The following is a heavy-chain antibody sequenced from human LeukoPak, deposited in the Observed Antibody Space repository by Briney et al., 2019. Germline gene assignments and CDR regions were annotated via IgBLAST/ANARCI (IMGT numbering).Heavy chain of an antibody. CDR2: LNPNSGGT. V-gene: IGHV1-2*02. J-gene: IGHJ2*01. D-gene: IGHD1-14*01. CDR3: ARPLTTSGWYFDL. CDR1: GYTFTGFY. Sequence: ASVKVSCKASGYTFTGFYIHWVRQAPGRGLEWMGWLNPNSGGTNSAQKFQDRVTMTRDTSISTAYMELSSLKSDDTAVYYCARPLTTSGWYFDLWGRGTLVTVSS.